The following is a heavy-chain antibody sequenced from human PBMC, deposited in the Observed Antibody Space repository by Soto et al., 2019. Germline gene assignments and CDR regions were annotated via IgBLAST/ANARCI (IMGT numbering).Heavy chain of an antibody. J-gene: IGHJ4*01. D-gene: IGHD6-19*01. CDR1: GYSISSGSY. CDR2: IYHGGTT. V-gene: IGHV4-38-2*02. CDR3: ARAHVMVVDGSTFDY. Sequence: PSETLSLTCTVSGYSISSGSYWGWIRQPPGKGPEWIASIYHGGTTFYNPSLKSRITISVDTSHNQFSLNLRSVTAADTAVYYCARAHVMVVDGSTFDYWGHGTLVTVSS.